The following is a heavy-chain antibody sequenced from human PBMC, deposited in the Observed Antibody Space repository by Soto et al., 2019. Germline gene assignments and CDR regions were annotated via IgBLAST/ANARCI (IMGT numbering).Heavy chain of an antibody. CDR1: GGSISSGGYS. J-gene: IGHJ5*02. D-gene: IGHD6-13*01. CDR3: ARVLAATDTISGWFDP. V-gene: IGHV4-30-2*01. Sequence: QLQLQESGSGLVKPSQTLSLTCAVSGGSISSGGYSWSWIRQPPGKGLEWIGYIYHSGTTYYNPSLKSRVTISVDRSKNQFSLKLNSVTAADTAVYYCARVLAATDTISGWFDPWGQGTLVTVSS. CDR2: IYHSGTT.